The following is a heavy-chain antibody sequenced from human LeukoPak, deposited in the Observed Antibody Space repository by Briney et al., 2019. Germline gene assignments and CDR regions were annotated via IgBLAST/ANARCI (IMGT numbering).Heavy chain of an antibody. CDR1: GYTFTSYG. J-gene: IGHJ4*02. Sequence: ASVKVSCKASGYTFTSYGILWVRQAPGQGLEWMGWVSPYNDNTNYAQNFQGRVTMTTDTSTNLAYMELRSLRYDDTAVYYCAREGHDYGDNTPDYWGRGTLATVSS. V-gene: IGHV1-18*01. CDR2: VSPYNDNT. D-gene: IGHD4-17*01. CDR3: AREGHDYGDNTPDY.